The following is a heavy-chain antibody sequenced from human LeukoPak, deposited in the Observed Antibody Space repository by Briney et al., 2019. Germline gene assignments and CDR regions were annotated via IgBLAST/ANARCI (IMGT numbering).Heavy chain of an antibody. D-gene: IGHD6-19*01. J-gene: IGHJ4*02. CDR2: INPSGGST. CDR1: GYTFTSYY. Sequence: ASVKVACKASGYTFTSYYMHWVRQAPGQGLEWMGIINPSGGSTSYAQKFQGRVTMTRDTSTSTVYMELSSLRSEDTAVYYCARDQDLDIAVAGTFDYWGQGTLVTVSS. CDR3: ARDQDLDIAVAGTFDY. V-gene: IGHV1-46*01.